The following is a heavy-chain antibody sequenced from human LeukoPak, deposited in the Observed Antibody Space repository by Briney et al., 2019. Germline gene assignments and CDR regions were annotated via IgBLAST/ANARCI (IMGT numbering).Heavy chain of an antibody. D-gene: IGHD3-3*01. Sequence: GGSLRLSCAASGFTFSSYSMNWVRQAPGKGLEGVSSISSSSIYIYYADSVKGRFTISRDNAKNSLYLQMNSLRAEDTAVYYCARGYDFWSGYLDGENWFDPWGQGTLVTVSS. J-gene: IGHJ5*02. CDR3: ARGYDFWSGYLDGENWFDP. CDR2: ISSSSIYI. CDR1: GFTFSSYS. V-gene: IGHV3-21*01.